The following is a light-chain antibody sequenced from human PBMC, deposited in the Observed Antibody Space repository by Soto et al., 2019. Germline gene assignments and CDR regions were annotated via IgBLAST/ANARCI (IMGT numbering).Light chain of an antibody. V-gene: IGKV3-20*01. CDR1: QSVSNSH. J-gene: IGKJ4*01. Sequence: EIVLTQSPGTLSLSPGERATLSCRASQSVSNSHLAWHQQKPGQAPRLLIFGVSNRAAGIPDRFSGSGSGTDFTLTIYRLEPEDYAVYYCQQYDKSPLTLGGGTKVEIK. CDR2: GVS. CDR3: QQYDKSPLT.